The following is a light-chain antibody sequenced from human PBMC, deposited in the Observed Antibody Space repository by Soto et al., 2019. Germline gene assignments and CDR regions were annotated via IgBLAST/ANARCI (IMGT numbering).Light chain of an antibody. CDR1: QSVSSGY. V-gene: IGKV3-20*01. Sequence: EIVFTQSPCTLSLSPGERATLSCRASQSVSSGYLAWYQQKPGQAPRLLISDASRRATGIPDRFSGRESGTDFTLTITTLEPEDSAVYFCQQYASSPYTFGQGTKVDIK. CDR3: QQYASSPYT. J-gene: IGKJ2*01. CDR2: DAS.